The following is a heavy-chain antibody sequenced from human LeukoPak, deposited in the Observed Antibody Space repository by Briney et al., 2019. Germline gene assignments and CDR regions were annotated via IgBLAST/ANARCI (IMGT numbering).Heavy chain of an antibody. Sequence: PSETLSLTCTVSGGSISSYYWSWLRQPPGKGLEWIGYIYHSGRTYYNPSLKSQVTISVDPSKNQFSLKLSSVTAADTAVYYCARVSPFGSGFDYWGQGTLVTVSS. CDR2: IYHSGRT. D-gene: IGHD3-3*01. CDR3: ARVSPFGSGFDY. J-gene: IGHJ4*02. V-gene: IGHV4-59*12. CDR1: GGSISSYY.